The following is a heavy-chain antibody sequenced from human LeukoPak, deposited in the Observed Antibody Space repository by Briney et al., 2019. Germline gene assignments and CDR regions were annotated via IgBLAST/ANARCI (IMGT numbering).Heavy chain of an antibody. CDR1: GFTFSSYA. Sequence: PGRSVRLSCAASGFTFSSYAMHWVRQAPGKGLEWVAVISYDGSNKYYADSVKGRFTISRDNSKNTLYLQMNSLRAEDTAVYYCARDSPADYWGQGTLVTVSS. V-gene: IGHV3-30*01. CDR3: ARDSPADY. J-gene: IGHJ4*02. CDR2: ISYDGSNK.